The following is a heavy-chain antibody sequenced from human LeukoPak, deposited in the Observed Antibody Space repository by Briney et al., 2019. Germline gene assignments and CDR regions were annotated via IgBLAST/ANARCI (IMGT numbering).Heavy chain of an antibody. V-gene: IGHV1-69*04. J-gene: IGHJ5*02. CDR2: IIPVFPVT. CDR3: ARDPKAQAGPDRGNDRHDP. D-gene: IGHD1-1*01. Sequence: SGKVSCKASGDTFGNYGISWVRQAPGQGLEWMGRIIPVFPVTNYAQKFQGRVTITADKSTSTAYLELSSLTSEDTAVYYCARDPKAQAGPDRGNDRHDPWGQGTLVIVSS. CDR1: GDTFGNYG.